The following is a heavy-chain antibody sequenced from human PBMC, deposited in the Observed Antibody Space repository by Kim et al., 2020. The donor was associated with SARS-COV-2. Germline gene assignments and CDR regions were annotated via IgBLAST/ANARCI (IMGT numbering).Heavy chain of an antibody. V-gene: IGHV1-69*13. Sequence: SVKVSCKASGGTFSSYAISWVRQAPGQGLEWMGGIIPIFGTANYAQKFQGRVTITADESTSTAYMELSSLRSEDTAVYYCASAPYYDSSGYYHTPLDYWGQGTLVTVSS. J-gene: IGHJ4*02. CDR3: ASAPYYDSSGYYHTPLDY. CDR1: GGTFSSYA. D-gene: IGHD3-22*01. CDR2: IIPIFGTA.